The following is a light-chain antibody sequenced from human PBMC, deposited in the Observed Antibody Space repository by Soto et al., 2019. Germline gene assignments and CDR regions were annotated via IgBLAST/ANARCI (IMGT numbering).Light chain of an antibody. CDR3: QQYDSYSWT. V-gene: IGKV3D-11*01. J-gene: IGKJ1*01. CDR2: EAS. CDR1: QGISDY. Sequence: LVVTQSQATLSLSLGDIATFSFRAIQGISDYLAWYQQKPGQAPRLLIYEASKRATGIPDGFSGSGSGTEFTLTISSLQTDDFASYYCQQYDSYSWTFGQGTKVDIK.